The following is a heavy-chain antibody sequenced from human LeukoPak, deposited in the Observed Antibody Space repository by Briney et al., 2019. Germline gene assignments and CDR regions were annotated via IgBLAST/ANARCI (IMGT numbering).Heavy chain of an antibody. V-gene: IGHV3-7*01. CDR3: VTWGVEAGMDH. CDR2: INPDGSDT. J-gene: IGHJ4*02. Sequence: GGSLRLSCEVSGFASGFTFKYCWMGCVRQAPGKGLEWVANINPDGSDTYYVDSVKGRFTISRDNAKKSMFPQMNSLRAEDTAEYYCVTWGVEAGMDHWGPGTLVTVSS. D-gene: IGHD6-13*01. CDR1: GFASGFTFKYCW.